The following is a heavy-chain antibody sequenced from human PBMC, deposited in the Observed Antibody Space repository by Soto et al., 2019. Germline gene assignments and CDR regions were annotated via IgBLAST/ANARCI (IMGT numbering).Heavy chain of an antibody. J-gene: IGHJ4*02. CDR1: GFTFSSYG. CDR2: ISYDGSNK. D-gene: IGHD6-13*01. V-gene: IGHV3-30*18. CDR3: AKDGAAAIYYFDY. Sequence: GGSLRLSCAASGFTFSSYGMHWVRQAPGKGLEWVAVISYDGSNKYYADSVKGRFIISRDNSKNTLYLQMNSLRAEDTAVYYCAKDGAAAIYYFDYWGQGTLVTVSS.